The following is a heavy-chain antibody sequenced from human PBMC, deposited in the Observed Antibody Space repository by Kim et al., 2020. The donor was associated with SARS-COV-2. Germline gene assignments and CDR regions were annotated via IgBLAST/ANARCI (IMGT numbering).Heavy chain of an antibody. Sequence: ASVKVSCKASGYTFTSYGISWVRQAPGQGLEWMGWISAYNGNTNYAQKLQGRVTMTTDTSTSTAYMELRSLRSDDTAVYYCARDLSYSGSYYFDYWGQGTLVTVSS. J-gene: IGHJ4*02. CDR1: GYTFTSYG. CDR2: ISAYNGNT. V-gene: IGHV1-18*04. D-gene: IGHD1-26*01. CDR3: ARDLSYSGSYYFDY.